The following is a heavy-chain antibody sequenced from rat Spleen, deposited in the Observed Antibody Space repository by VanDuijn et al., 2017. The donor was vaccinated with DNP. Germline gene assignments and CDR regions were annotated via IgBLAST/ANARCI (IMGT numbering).Heavy chain of an antibody. J-gene: IGHJ4*01. Sequence: VQLVESGGGLVQPGRSMKLSCAASGFTFSKAAMYWVRQAPGKGLEWVGRIRTEPNNYATYYADSVKGRFTISIDDSKSMVYLQLDNLKTEDTAMYYCAAGVSYSYSRYIPMGAWGQGTSVTVSS. CDR3: AAGVSYSYSRYIPMGA. V-gene: IGHV10-5*01. CDR2: IRTEPNNYAT. D-gene: IGHD1-2*01. CDR1: GFTFSKAA.